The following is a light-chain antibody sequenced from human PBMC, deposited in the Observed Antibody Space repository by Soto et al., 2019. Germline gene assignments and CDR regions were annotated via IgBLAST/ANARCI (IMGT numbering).Light chain of an antibody. CDR3: CSYAGTYTYV. V-gene: IGLV4-69*01. CDR1: SGHSSYA. J-gene: IGLJ1*01. CDR2: LNSDGSH. Sequence: QLVLTQSPSASASLGASVKLTCALSSGHSSYAIAWHQQQPEKGPRALMKLNSDGSHTRGDGIPDRFSGSSSGAERYLTISSLQSEDEADYYCCSYAGTYTYVFGTGTKLTVL.